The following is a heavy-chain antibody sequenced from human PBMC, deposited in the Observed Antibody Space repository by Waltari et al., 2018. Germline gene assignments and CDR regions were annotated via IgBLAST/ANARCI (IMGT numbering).Heavy chain of an antibody. CDR1: GGSISSRNW. D-gene: IGHD3-22*01. V-gene: IGHV4-4*02. CDR2: IYHSGST. Sequence: QVQLQESGPGLVKPSGPLSLTCAVSGGSISSRNWWSWVRPPPGKGLEWIGEIYHSGSTNYNPSLKSRVTISVDKSKNQFSLKLSSVTAADTAVYYCARVVDSSGYYRYYFDYWGQGTLVTVSS. CDR3: ARVVDSSGYYRYYFDY. J-gene: IGHJ4*02.